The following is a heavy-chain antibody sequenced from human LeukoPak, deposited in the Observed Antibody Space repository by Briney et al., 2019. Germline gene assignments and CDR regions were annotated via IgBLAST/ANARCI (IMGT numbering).Heavy chain of an antibody. CDR2: IYYSGST. V-gene: IGHV4-39*07. CDR1: GGSISSSRDY. Sequence: PSETLSLTCTVSGGSISSSRDYWAWIRQPPGKGLEWIANIYYSGSTYYSPSLKSRVTISVDTSKNQFFLKLSSVTAADTAVYYCARKVAYCGGDCYSEVFDYWGQGTLVTVSS. D-gene: IGHD2-21*02. J-gene: IGHJ4*02. CDR3: ARKVAYCGGDCYSEVFDY.